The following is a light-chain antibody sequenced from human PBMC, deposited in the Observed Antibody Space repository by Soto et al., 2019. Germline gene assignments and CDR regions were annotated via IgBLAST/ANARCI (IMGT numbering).Light chain of an antibody. Sequence: AIQMTQSPSSLSASVGDTVTITCRASRGVGHDLGWYQQKPGKAPKLLIYHASTLQSGVPSRFSGSGSGTDFTLTISSLQAEDFATYYCLQDYDNPLTFRGGTKVEI. J-gene: IGKJ4*01. CDR3: LQDYDNPLT. CDR2: HAS. CDR1: RGVGHD. V-gene: IGKV1-6*01.